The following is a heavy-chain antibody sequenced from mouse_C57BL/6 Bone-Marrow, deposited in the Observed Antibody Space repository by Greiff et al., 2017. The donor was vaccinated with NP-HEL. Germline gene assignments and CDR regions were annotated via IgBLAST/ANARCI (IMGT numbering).Heavy chain of an antibody. CDR1: GYTFTDYY. J-gene: IGHJ4*01. D-gene: IGHD1-1*01. Sequence: VQLQQSGPVLVKPGASVKMSCKASGYTFTDYYMNWVKQSHGKSLEWIGVINPYNGGTSYNQKFKGKATLTVDKSSSTAYMELNSLTSEDSAVYYCASPVITTVVPSMDYWGQGTSVTVSS. CDR3: ASPVITTVVPSMDY. V-gene: IGHV1-19*01. CDR2: INPYNGGT.